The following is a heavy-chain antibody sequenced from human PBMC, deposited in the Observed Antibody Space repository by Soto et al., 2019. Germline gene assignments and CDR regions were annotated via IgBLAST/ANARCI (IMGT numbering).Heavy chain of an antibody. CDR3: ARVPPGRYCSSTSCYEELGLLDY. CDR2: IYYSGST. Sequence: SETLSLTCTVSGGSISSYYWSWIRQPPGKGLEWIGYIYYSGSTNYNPSLKSRVTISVDTSKNQFSLKLSSVTAADTAVYYCARVPPGRYCSSTSCYEELGLLDYWGQGTLVTVSS. V-gene: IGHV4-59*01. J-gene: IGHJ4*02. CDR1: GGSISSYY. D-gene: IGHD2-2*01.